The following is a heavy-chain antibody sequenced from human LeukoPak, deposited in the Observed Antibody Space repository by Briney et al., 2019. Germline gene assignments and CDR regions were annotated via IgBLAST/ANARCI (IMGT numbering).Heavy chain of an antibody. CDR3: AKAPGYYDSSGYPDAFDI. Sequence: GGSLRLSCAASGFTVSSNYMSWVRQAPGKGLEWVSAISGSGGSTYYADSVKGRFTISRDNSKNTLYLQMNSLRAEDTAVYYCAKAPGYYDSSGYPDAFDIWGQGTMVTVSS. D-gene: IGHD3-22*01. CDR1: GFTVSSNY. CDR2: ISGSGGST. J-gene: IGHJ3*02. V-gene: IGHV3-23*01.